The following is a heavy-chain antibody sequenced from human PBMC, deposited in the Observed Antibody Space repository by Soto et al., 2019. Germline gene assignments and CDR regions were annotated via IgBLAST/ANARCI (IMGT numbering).Heavy chain of an antibody. D-gene: IGHD3-10*01. Sequence: SETLSLTYTVSGGSISSYYWSWIRQPPGKGLEWIGYIYYSGSTNYNPSLKSRVTISVDTSKNQFSLKLSSVTAADTAVYYCASCMVRGVNWFDPWGQGTLVTVSS. CDR2: IYYSGST. J-gene: IGHJ5*02. CDR1: GGSISSYY. V-gene: IGHV4-59*01. CDR3: ASCMVRGVNWFDP.